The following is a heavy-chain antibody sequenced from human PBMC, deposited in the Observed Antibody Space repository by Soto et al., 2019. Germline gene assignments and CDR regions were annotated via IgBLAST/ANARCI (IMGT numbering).Heavy chain of an antibody. J-gene: IGHJ5*02. Sequence: ASVKVFCKTSGYTFIHFGISWVRQSPGQGLEWMGWINPFNGHTHYAQTFQGRVKLTTEKSTATAFLEPRSLRSDDTAVYYCARKPHSPTAGQNYHVPWGRGNLVTVSS. CDR3: ARKPHSPTAGQNYHVP. CDR1: GYTFIHFG. CDR2: INPFNGHT. D-gene: IGHD1-7*01. V-gene: IGHV1-18*01.